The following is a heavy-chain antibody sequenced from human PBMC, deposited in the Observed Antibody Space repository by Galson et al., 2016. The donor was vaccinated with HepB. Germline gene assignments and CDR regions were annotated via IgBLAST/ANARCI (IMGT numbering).Heavy chain of an antibody. CDR1: GFIFSESY. D-gene: IGHD3-10*01. CDR3: AKEHYFGSGSYFDN. CDR2: ISSRGGSAI. Sequence: SLRLSCAAPGFIFSESYMTWIRQSPGKGLEWVSSISSRGGSAIHYADSVKGRFTISRDNAKNSLFLQMNSLRAEDTAVYYCAKEHYFGSGSYFDNWGRGTLVTVSS. J-gene: IGHJ4*02. V-gene: IGHV3-11*01.